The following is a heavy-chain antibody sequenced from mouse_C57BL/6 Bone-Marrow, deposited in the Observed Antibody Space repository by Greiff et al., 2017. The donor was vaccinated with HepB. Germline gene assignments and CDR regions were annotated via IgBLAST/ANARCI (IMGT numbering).Heavy chain of an antibody. D-gene: IGHD1-1*01. CDR2: IDPETGGT. Sequence: LVESGAELVRPGASVTLSCKASGYTFTDYEMHWVKQTPVHGLEWIGAIDPETGGTAYNQKFKGKAILTADKSSSTAYMELRSLTSEDSAVYYCTRGSSLYFDYWGQGTTLTVSS. V-gene: IGHV1-15*01. CDR3: TRGSSLYFDY. CDR1: GYTFTDYE. J-gene: IGHJ2*01.